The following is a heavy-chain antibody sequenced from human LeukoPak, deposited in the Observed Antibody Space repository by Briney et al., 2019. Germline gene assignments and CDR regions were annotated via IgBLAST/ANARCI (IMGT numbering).Heavy chain of an antibody. CDR3: ARIPYYYDSSGWTYYYYSMDV. Sequence: ASVKVSCKASGYTFIGYDLHWVRQAPGQGLEWMGWINPNSGGTNYAQKFRGRVTMTRDTSISTAYMELSRLRSDDTAVYYCARIPYYYDSSGWTYYYYSMDVWGKGTTVTVSS. J-gene: IGHJ6*03. CDR1: GYTFIGYD. D-gene: IGHD3-22*01. CDR2: INPNSGGT. V-gene: IGHV1-2*02.